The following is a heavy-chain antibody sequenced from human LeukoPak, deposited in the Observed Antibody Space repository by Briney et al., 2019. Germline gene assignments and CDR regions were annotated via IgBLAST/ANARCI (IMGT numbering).Heavy chain of an antibody. CDR2: ISSSSSHI. CDR3: ARDKEADYGSGGYNY. CDR1: GFTFSSYT. J-gene: IGHJ4*02. Sequence: KPGGSLRLSCAASGFTFSSYTMNWVRQAPGKGLEWVSCISSSSSHIYYAGSVKGRFTISRDNAKNSLYLQMNSLRAEGTAVYYCARDKEADYGSGGYNYWGQGTLVTVSS. V-gene: IGHV3-21*01. D-gene: IGHD3-10*01.